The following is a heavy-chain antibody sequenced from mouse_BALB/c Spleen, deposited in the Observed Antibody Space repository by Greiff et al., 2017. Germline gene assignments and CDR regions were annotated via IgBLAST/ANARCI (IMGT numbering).Heavy chain of an antibody. V-gene: IGHV2-6-4*01. CDR2: IWGGGST. CDR1: GFSLSRYS. Sequence: VQLVESGPGLVAPSQSLSITCTVSGFSLSRYSVHWVRQPPGKGLEWLGMIWGGGSTDYNSALKSRLSISKDNSKSQVFLKMNSLQTDDTAMYYCASITTVEHYYAMDYWGQGTSVTVSS. J-gene: IGHJ4*01. D-gene: IGHD1-1*01. CDR3: ASITTVEHYYAMDY.